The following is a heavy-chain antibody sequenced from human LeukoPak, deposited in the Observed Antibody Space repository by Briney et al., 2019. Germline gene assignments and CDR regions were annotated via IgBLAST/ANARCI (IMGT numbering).Heavy chain of an antibody. Sequence: ASVKVSCKASGGTFSSHAISWVRQAPGQGLEWMGGIIPIFGTANYAQKFQGRVTITTDESTSTAYMELSSLRSEDTAVYYCARRGYCSSTSCSWFDPWGQGTLVTVSS. CDR3: ARRGYCSSTSCSWFDP. CDR1: GGTFSSHA. V-gene: IGHV1-69*05. CDR2: IIPIFGTA. D-gene: IGHD2-2*01. J-gene: IGHJ5*02.